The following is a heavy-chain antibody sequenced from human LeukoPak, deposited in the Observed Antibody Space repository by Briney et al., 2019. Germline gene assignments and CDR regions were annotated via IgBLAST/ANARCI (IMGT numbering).Heavy chain of an antibody. V-gene: IGHV6-1*01. CDR1: GDSVSSNSAA. CDR2: TYYRSKWYN. J-gene: IGHJ6*02. CDR3: ARAGNPRSSWYGNYYYYYGMDV. Sequence: SQTLSLTCAISGDSVSSNSAAWNWIRQSPSRGLEWLGRTYYRSKWYNDYAVSVKSRITINPETSKNQFSLQLNSVTPEDTAVYYCARAGNPRSSWYGNYYYYYGMDVWGQGTTVTASS. D-gene: IGHD6-13*01.